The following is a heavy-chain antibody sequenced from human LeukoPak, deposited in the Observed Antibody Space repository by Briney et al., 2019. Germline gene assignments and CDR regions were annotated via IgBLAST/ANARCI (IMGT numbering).Heavy chain of an antibody. D-gene: IGHD3-10*01. CDR2: IIPIFGTA. J-gene: IGHJ6*03. Sequence: SVKVSCKASGYTFTSYAISWVRQAPGQGLEWMGGIIPIFGTANYAQKFQGRVTITTDESTSTAYMELSSLRSEDTAVYYCARAVVRGVNPYYYYYYMDVWGKGTTVTVS. CDR1: GYTFTSYA. CDR3: ARAVVRGVNPYYYYYYMDV. V-gene: IGHV1-69*05.